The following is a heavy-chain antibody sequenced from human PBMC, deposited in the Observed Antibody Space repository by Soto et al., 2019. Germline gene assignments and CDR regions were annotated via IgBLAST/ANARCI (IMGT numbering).Heavy chain of an antibody. CDR1: GFTFSSYA. Sequence: GGSLRLSCAASGFTFSSYAMHWVRQAPGKGLEYVSAISSNGGSTYYANSGKGRFTISRDNSKNTLYLQMGSLRAEDMAVYYCARMWGYCSSTSCYAFDIWGQGTMVTVSS. D-gene: IGHD2-2*01. CDR3: ARMWGYCSSTSCYAFDI. CDR2: ISSNGGST. J-gene: IGHJ3*02. V-gene: IGHV3-64*01.